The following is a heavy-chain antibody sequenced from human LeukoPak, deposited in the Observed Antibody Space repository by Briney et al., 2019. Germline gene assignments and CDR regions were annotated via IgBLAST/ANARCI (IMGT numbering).Heavy chain of an antibody. CDR2: MNPNSGNT. V-gene: IGHV1-8*01. CDR3: ARGDFPEFSSSWYKNNWFDP. D-gene: IGHD6-13*01. J-gene: IGHJ5*02. CDR1: GYTFTSYD. Sequence: GASVKVSCKASGYTFTSYDINWVRQATGQGLEWMGWMNPNSGNTGYAQKFQGRVTMTSNTSISTAYMELSSLRSEDTAVYYCARGDFPEFSSSWYKNNWFDPWGQGTLVTVSS.